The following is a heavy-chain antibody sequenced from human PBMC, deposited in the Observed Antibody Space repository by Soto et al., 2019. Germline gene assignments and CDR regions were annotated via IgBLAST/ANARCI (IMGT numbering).Heavy chain of an antibody. V-gene: IGHV3-30-3*01. CDR1: GFTFDDYS. CDR3: ARPYIQSAWNDGFDI. Sequence: QVQLVESGGGVVQPGRSLRLSCAAFGFTFDDYSMHWVRQAPGKGLEWVALISYEGSNKYYADSVKGRFTISRDNAKNTQFLEVNSLRTEDTAVYYCARPYIQSAWNDGFDIWGQGTMVTVSS. D-gene: IGHD1-1*01. CDR2: ISYEGSNK. J-gene: IGHJ3*02.